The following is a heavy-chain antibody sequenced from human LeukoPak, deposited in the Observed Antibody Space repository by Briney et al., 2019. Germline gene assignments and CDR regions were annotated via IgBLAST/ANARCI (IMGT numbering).Heavy chain of an antibody. D-gene: IGHD3-3*01. J-gene: IGHJ4*02. CDR2: IKQDGSEE. V-gene: IGHV3-7*01. Sequence: PGGSLRLSCAASGFTFSSYAMSWVRQAPGKGLEWVANIKQDGSEEYYVDSVKGRFTISRDNAKNSLYLQMNSLRAEDTAVYYCARIYYDFWSGNIYIDYWGQGTLVTVSS. CDR3: ARIYYDFWSGNIYIDY. CDR1: GFTFSSYA.